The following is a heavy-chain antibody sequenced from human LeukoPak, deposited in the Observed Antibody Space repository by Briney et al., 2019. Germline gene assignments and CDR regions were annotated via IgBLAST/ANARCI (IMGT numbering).Heavy chain of an antibody. CDR3: ARERYYDSSGYYGEDY. CDR2: INWNGGST. D-gene: IGHD3-22*01. V-gene: IGHV3-20*04. J-gene: IGHJ4*02. CDR1: GFTCDDYG. Sequence: GGSLRLSCAASGFTCDDYGMRWVRQAPGNGLEWVSGINWNGGSTGYADSVKGRFIISRDNANNSLYLQMNSLRAEDTALYYCARERYYDSSGYYGEDYWGQGTLVTVSS.